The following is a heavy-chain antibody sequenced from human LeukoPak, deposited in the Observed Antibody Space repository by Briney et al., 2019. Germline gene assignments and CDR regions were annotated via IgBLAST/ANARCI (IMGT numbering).Heavy chain of an antibody. CDR1: AGSIISSSKF. J-gene: IGHJ4*02. CDR3: ARRNNNAWRGDPFDY. D-gene: IGHD1/OR15-1a*01. V-gene: IGHV4-39*07. CDR2: IYYSGST. Sequence: PSETLSLTCTVSAGSIISSSKFWGWIRQSPGKGLEWIGSIYYSGSTYYNPSLKSRVTILVDTSKNQFSLRLTSVTAADTAVYYCARRNNNAWRGDPFDYWGQGTLVTVSS.